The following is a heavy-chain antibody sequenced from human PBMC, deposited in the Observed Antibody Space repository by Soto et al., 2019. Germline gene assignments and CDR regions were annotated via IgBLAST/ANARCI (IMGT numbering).Heavy chain of an antibody. CDR3: AKSLTASNFRLDV. J-gene: IGHJ6*02. CDR2: ISGGGGAK. Sequence: HLLESGGGLVQPGGSLRLACTASGFTFNTYFMSWVRQAPGEGLEWISAISGGGGAKYYSDSVKGRFTISRDNSNNTLYLQMNSLRADDTAVYYCAKSLTASNFRLDVWGHGTRVTVSS. D-gene: IGHD7-27*01. CDR1: GFTFNTYF. V-gene: IGHV3-23*01.